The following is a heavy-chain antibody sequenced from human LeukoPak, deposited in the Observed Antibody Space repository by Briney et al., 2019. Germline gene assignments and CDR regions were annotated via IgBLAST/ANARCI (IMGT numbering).Heavy chain of an antibody. CDR2: ISGSSSTI. Sequence: PGGSLRLSCAASGFAFSGYSLNWVRQAPGKGLEWVSYISGSSSTIYYADSVKDRFTISRDNAKNSLYLQINSLRAEDTAVYYCARYRSGGSRGFDYWGQGTLVTVSS. CDR3: ARYRSGGSRGFDY. V-gene: IGHV3-48*01. D-gene: IGHD6-19*01. CDR1: GFAFSGYS. J-gene: IGHJ4*02.